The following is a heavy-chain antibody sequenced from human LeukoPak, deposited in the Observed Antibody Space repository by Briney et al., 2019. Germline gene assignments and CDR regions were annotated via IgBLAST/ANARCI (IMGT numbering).Heavy chain of an antibody. V-gene: IGHV4-59*08. CDR1: GASINNNF. Sequence: PSETLSLTCTVSGASINNNFWTWIRQPPGKGLEWIGYIYSSGSAKYNPSLKSRVIISGDTSKNLISLNLTSATAADTAVYFCARHRDYYDTWGHGTLVTVSS. CDR3: ARHRDYYDT. J-gene: IGHJ4*01. CDR2: IYSSGSA. D-gene: IGHD3-22*01.